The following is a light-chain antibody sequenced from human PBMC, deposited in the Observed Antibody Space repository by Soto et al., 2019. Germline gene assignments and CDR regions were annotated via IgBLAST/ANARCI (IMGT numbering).Light chain of an antibody. CDR1: RGISNY. Sequence: DIQMTQSPSSLSASVGDRVTITCRASRGISNYLAWYQQKPGKVPKLLIYATSTLQSGVPSRFSGSRSGTDFTLTISSLQPEDVATYYCQKYNSAPYTFGQGTKLEIK. CDR3: QKYNSAPYT. CDR2: ATS. J-gene: IGKJ2*01. V-gene: IGKV1-27*01.